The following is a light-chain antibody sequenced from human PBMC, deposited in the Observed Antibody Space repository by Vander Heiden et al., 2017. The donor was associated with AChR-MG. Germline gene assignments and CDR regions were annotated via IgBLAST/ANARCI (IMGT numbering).Light chain of an antibody. CDR1: QSISNW. V-gene: IGKV1-5*01. J-gene: IGKJ2*01. CDR3: QQDDSYWYT. Sequence: DIQMTQSPSTLSASVGDRVTITCRASQSISNWLAWYQQKPSRFSGSGSGTEFTLTISSLQPDDFATYFCQQDDSYWYTFGQGTKLEIK.